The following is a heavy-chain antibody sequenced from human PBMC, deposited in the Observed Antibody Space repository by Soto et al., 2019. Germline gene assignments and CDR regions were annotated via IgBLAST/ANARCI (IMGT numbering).Heavy chain of an antibody. Sequence: ASVKVSCKASGYTFTSYYMHWVRQAPGQGLEWMGIINPSGGSTSYAQKFQGRVTMTRDTSTRTVYMEVSSLKSEDTAVYYCARVASSGWSTDAFDIWGQGTMVTVSS. D-gene: IGHD6-19*01. CDR1: GYTFTSYY. J-gene: IGHJ3*02. CDR2: INPSGGST. CDR3: ARVASSGWSTDAFDI. V-gene: IGHV1-46*01.